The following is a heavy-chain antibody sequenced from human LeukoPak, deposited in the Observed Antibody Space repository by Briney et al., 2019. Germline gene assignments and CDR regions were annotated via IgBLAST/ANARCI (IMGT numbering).Heavy chain of an antibody. CDR2: VYYSGST. D-gene: IGHD3-3*02. J-gene: IGHJ4*02. V-gene: IGHV4-39*01. Sequence: SETLSLTCTVSGGSISSSSYFWGWLRQPPGKGLAWIGSVYYSGSTYYNPPLKSRVTISVDTSKNQFSLKLSSVSAADTAVYFFARVSGLLASVYYFDYGGEGNLDSVSS. CDR3: ARVSGLLASVYYFDY. CDR1: GGSISSSSYF.